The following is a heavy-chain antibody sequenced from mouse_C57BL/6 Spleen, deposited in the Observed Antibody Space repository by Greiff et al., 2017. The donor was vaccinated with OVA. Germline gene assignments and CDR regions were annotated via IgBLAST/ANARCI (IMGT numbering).Heavy chain of an antibody. CDR2: IYPRSGNP. V-gene: IGHV1-81*01. CDR1: GYTFTSYG. J-gene: IGHJ3*01. Sequence: VQLMESGAELARPGASVKLSCKASGYTFTSYGISWVKRRTGQGLEWIGEIYPRSGNPYYNEKFKGKATLTADKSSSTAYMELRSLTSEDSAVYFCARPLDYYGSSYSWFAYWGQGTLVTVSA. D-gene: IGHD1-1*01. CDR3: ARPLDYYGSSYSWFAY.